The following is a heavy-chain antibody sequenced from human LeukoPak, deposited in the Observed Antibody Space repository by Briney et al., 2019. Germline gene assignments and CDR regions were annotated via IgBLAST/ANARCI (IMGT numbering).Heavy chain of an antibody. Sequence: GASVTVSCTASGYTFTSYDINWVRQATGQGLEWMGWMNPNSGNTGYAQKFQGRVTMTRNTSISTAYMELSSLRSEDTAVYYCARGGGGTTYNWFDPWGQGTLVTVSS. CDR3: ARGGGGTTYNWFDP. V-gene: IGHV1-8*01. D-gene: IGHD1-14*01. CDR2: MNPNSGNT. CDR1: GYTFTSYD. J-gene: IGHJ5*02.